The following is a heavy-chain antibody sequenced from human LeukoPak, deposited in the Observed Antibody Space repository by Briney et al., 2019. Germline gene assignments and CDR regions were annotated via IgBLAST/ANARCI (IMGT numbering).Heavy chain of an antibody. CDR2: IWYDGSNK. V-gene: IGHV3-33*01. CDR3: ARDGLERVVTATKYYYYYGMDV. Sequence: GGSLRLSCAASGFTFTSYGMHWVRQAPGKGLEWVAVIWYDGSNKYYADSVKGRFTISRDNAKNSLYLQMTSLRAEDTAVYYCARDGLERVVTATKYYYYYGMDVWGQGTTVTVSS. D-gene: IGHD2-21*02. CDR1: GFTFTSYG. J-gene: IGHJ6*02.